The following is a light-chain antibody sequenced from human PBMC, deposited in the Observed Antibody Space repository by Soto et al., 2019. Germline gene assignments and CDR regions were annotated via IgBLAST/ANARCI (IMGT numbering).Light chain of an antibody. J-gene: IGLJ3*02. V-gene: IGLV1-47*01. CDR2: RNY. CDR3: GAWDDSLIGWV. Sequence: QSVLTQPPSASETPGQRVTISCSGSSSNIGSNHVYWYQHLPGTAPKLLIYRNYLRPSGVPDRFSASKSATSASLAISGLRSDDEAYYFCGAWDDSLIGWVFGGGTKLTVL. CDR1: SSNIGSNH.